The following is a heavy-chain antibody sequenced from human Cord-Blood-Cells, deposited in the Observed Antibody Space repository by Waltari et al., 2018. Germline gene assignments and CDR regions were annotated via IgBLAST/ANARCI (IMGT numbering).Heavy chain of an antibody. D-gene: IGHD1-1*01. CDR3: AHRIPQLERRIGAFDI. J-gene: IGHJ3*02. Sequence: QITLKESGPTLVKPTQTLTLTCTFSGFSLSTSGVGVGWIRQPPGKALEWLSLIYWDDDKRYSPSLKSRLTITKDTSKNQVVLTMTNMDPVDTATYYCAHRIPQLERRIGAFDIWGQGTTVTVSS. CDR2: IYWDDDK. V-gene: IGHV2-5*02. CDR1: GFSLSTSGVG.